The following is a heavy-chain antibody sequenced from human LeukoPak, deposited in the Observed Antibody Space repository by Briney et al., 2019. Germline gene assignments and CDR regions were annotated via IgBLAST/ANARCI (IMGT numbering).Heavy chain of an antibody. V-gene: IGHV4-4*02. CDR3: ARHGNYYGSGSYY. CDR1: GGSISSSNW. CDR2: IYHSGST. J-gene: IGHJ4*02. Sequence: SGTLSLTCAVSGGSISSSNWWSWVRQPPGKGLEWIGEIYHSGSTNYNPSLKSRVTISVDKSKNQFSLKLSPVTAADTAVYYCARHGNYYGSGSYYWGQGTLVTVSS. D-gene: IGHD3-10*01.